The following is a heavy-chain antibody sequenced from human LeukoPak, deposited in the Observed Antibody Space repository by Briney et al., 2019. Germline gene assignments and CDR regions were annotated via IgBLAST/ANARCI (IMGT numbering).Heavy chain of an antibody. Sequence: SVKVSCKASGFTFGSSAMQWVRQARGQRLEWIGWIVLGSGNTNYAQKFQERVTITRDMSTITAYLELSGLRSDDTAVYYCARAMGYSSSWYGGLYYYGMDVWGQGTTVTVSS. J-gene: IGHJ6*02. D-gene: IGHD6-13*01. CDR1: GFTFGSSA. CDR3: ARAMGYSSSWYGGLYYYGMDV. V-gene: IGHV1-58*02. CDR2: IVLGSGNT.